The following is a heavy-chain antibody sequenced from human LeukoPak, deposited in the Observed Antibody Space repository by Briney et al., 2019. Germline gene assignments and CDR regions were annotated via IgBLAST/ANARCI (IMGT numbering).Heavy chain of an antibody. CDR3: ARGRGYSGYEYDY. V-gene: IGHV4-34*01. CDR1: GGSFSGYY. J-gene: IGHJ4*02. CDR2: INHSGST. Sequence: SETLSLTCAVYGGSFSGYYWSWVRQPPGKGLEWVGEINHSGSTNYHPSLKSRVTISVDTSKNQFSLKLSSVTAADTAVYYCARGRGYSGYEYDYWGQGTLVTVSS. D-gene: IGHD5-12*01.